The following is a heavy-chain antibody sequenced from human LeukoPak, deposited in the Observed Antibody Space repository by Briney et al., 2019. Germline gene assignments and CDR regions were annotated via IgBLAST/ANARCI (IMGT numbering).Heavy chain of an antibody. J-gene: IGHJ6*03. CDR2: ISAYNGNT. V-gene: IGHV1-18*01. Sequence: ASVKVSCKASGYTFTSYGISWVRQAPGQGLEWMGWISAYNGNTNYAQKLQGRVTMTTDTSTSTAYMELRSLRSDDTAVYYCARLRPQLVGNYYYYMDVWGKGTTVTVSS. CDR3: ARLRPQLVGNYYYYMDV. CDR1: GYTFTSYG. D-gene: IGHD6-6*01.